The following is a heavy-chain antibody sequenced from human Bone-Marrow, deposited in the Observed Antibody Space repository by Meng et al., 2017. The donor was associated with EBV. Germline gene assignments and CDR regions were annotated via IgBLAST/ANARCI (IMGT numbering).Heavy chain of an antibody. CDR3: ARHSAQIVVVIPLGWFDP. J-gene: IGHJ5*02. CDR1: GGSISSSNW. Sequence: QVQLQEAGPGPVKPSGTLSLTCAVSGGSISSSNWWSWVRQPPGKGLEWIGEIYHSGSTNYNSSLKSRVTISVDTSKNQFSLKLNSVTAADTAVYYCARHSAQIVVVIPLGWFDPWGQGTLVTVSS. V-gene: IGHV4-4*02. CDR2: IYHSGST. D-gene: IGHD2-21*01.